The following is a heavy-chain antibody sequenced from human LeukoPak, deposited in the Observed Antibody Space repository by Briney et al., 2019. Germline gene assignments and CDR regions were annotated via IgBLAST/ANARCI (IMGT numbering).Heavy chain of an antibody. CDR2: IYYSGST. D-gene: IGHD1-1*01. J-gene: IGHJ4*02. CDR1: GGSISSYY. Sequence: SETLSLTCTVSGGSISSYYWSWIRQPPGKGLEWIGYIYYSGSTNYNPSLKSRVTTSVDTSKNQFSLKLSSVTAADTAVYYCARDKVPGDYWGQGTLVTVSS. V-gene: IGHV4-59*01. CDR3: ARDKVPGDY.